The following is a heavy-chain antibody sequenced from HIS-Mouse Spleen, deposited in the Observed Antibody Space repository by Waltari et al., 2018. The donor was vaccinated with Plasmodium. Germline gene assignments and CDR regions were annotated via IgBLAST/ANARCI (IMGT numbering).Heavy chain of an antibody. CDR1: GYTFTGYY. V-gene: IGHV1-2*02. D-gene: IGHD6-13*01. J-gene: IGHJ4*02. CDR3: ARDLAAAGHFDY. CDR2: TNPNRGGT. Sequence: QVQLVQSGAEVKKPGASVKVSCKASGYTFTGYYMHWVRQAPGQGLEWMGCTNPNRGGTNYGQKFQGRVTRTRDTSISTAYMELSRLRSDDTAVYYCARDLAAAGHFDYWGQGTLVTVSS.